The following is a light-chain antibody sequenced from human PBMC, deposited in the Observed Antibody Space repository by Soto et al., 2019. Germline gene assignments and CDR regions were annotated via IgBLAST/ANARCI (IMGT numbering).Light chain of an antibody. J-gene: IGKJ1*01. V-gene: IGKV1-5*03. CDR2: KAS. CDR1: QSISSW. CDR3: QHYNSYSWT. Sequence: DIQMTQSPSTLSASVGDRVTITCRASQSISSWLAWYQQKPGKAPKLLIYKASSLESGVPSRFSGSGSGTEVTLTISSLQPDDCATYYCQHYNSYSWTFGQGTKVEIK.